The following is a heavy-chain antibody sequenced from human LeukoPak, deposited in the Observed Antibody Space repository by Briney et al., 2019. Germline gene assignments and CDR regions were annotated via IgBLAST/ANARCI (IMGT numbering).Heavy chain of an antibody. V-gene: IGHV4-59*01. CDR3: ASGPRTPYGKNWFDP. D-gene: IGHD4-17*01. J-gene: IGHJ5*02. Sequence: SETLSLTCTVSGGSISSYYWSWIRQPPGKGLEWIGYIYYSGSTNYNPSLKSRVTISVDTSKNQFSLKLSSVTAADTAVYYCASGPRTPYGKNWFDPWGQGTLVTVSS. CDR2: IYYSGST. CDR1: GGSISSYY.